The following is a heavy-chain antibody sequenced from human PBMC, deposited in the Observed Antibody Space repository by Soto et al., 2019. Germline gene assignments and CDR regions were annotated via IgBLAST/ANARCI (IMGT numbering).Heavy chain of an antibody. J-gene: IGHJ6*03. D-gene: IGHD2-2*01. CDR1: GFTFSSYG. CDR2: ISYDGSNK. V-gene: IGHV3-30*18. Sequence: GGSLRLSCAASGFTFSSYGMHWVRQAPGKGLEWVAVISYDGSNKYYADSVKGRFTISRDNSKNTLYLQMNSLRAEDTAVYYCAKETIVVVPALQAYYYYYMDVWGKGTTVTVSS. CDR3: AKETIVVVPALQAYYYYYMDV.